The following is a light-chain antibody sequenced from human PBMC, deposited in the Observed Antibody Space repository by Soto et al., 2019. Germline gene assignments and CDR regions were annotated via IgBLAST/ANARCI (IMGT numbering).Light chain of an antibody. Sequence: EIVLTKSPGTLSLSPGERATLSCRASQSVSSSYLAWYRQKPGQAPRLLIYGASSRATGIPDRFSGSGSGTDFTLTISRLGPEDFSVYYCQQYGRSQTFGPGNKVDIK. CDR2: GAS. J-gene: IGKJ3*01. CDR3: QQYGRSQT. V-gene: IGKV3-20*01. CDR1: QSVSSSY.